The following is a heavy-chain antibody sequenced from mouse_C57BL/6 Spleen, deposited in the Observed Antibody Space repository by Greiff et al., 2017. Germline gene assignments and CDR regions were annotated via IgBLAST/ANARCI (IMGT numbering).Heavy chain of an antibody. CDR3: AYGSSFYWYFDV. D-gene: IGHD1-1*01. V-gene: IGHV1-72*01. Sequence: QVQLQQPGAELVKPGASVKLSCKASGYTFTRYWMHWVKQRPGRGLEWIGRIDPNSGGTKYNAQFKSKATLTVDKPSSTAYMQLSSLTSEGSAVYYCAYGSSFYWYFDVWGTGTTVTVSS. CDR2: IDPNSGGT. CDR1: GYTFTRYW. J-gene: IGHJ1*03.